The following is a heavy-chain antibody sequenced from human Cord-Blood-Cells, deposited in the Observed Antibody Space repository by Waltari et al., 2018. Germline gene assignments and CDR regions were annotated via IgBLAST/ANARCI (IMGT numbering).Heavy chain of an antibody. V-gene: IGHV3-9*01. J-gene: IGHJ4*02. CDR1: GFTFDDYA. CDR3: ATSLGDESSSWYFDY. Sequence: EVQLVESGGGLVQPGRSLRLSCAASGFTFDDYAMHSVRQAPGTGLEWVSGISWNSGSIGYADSVKGRFTISRDNTKNSLYLQMNSLRAEDTALYYCATSLGDESSSWYFDYWGQGTLVTVSS. CDR2: ISWNSGSI. D-gene: IGHD6-13*01.